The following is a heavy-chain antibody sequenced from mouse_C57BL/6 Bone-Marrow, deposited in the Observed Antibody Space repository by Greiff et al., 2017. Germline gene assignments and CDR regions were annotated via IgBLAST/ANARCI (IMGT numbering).Heavy chain of an antibody. CDR3: ARLGKGAYFDY. Sequence: QVHVKQSGPELVKPGASVKISCKASGYAFSSSWMNWVKQRPGKGLEWIGRIYPGDGDTNYNGKFKGKATLTADKSSSTAYMQLSSLTSEDSAVYFCARLGKGAYFDYWGQGTTLTVSS. CDR1: GYAFSSSW. J-gene: IGHJ2*01. V-gene: IGHV1-82*01. CDR2: IYPGDGDT.